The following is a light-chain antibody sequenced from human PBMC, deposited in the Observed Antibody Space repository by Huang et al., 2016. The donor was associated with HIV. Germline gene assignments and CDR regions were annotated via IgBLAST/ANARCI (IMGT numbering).Light chain of an antibody. Sequence: AIQLTQSPSSLSASVGDRVTITCRTSQAISGSLAWYQQKPGKPPKLLISDASNLPAGVPSTFSGRGSGTDFTLTISSLQPEDFATYYCQQFYNYPFTFGPGTKVDVK. CDR3: QQFYNYPFT. V-gene: IGKV1D-13*01. CDR1: QAISGS. CDR2: DAS. J-gene: IGKJ3*01.